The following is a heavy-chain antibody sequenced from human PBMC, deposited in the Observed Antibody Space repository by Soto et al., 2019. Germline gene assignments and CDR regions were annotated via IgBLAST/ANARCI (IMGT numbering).Heavy chain of an antibody. V-gene: IGHV3-23*01. CDR1: GFTFSSYA. CDR3: AKRPLNWGKWYFDL. CDR2: ISDRGGFT. J-gene: IGHJ2*01. D-gene: IGHD7-27*01. Sequence: EVQLLESGGGLVQPGGSLRLSCAASGFTFSSYAITWVRQAPGKGLEWVSIISDRGGFTYYADSVKGRFTISRDNSINQLYLQMNSLRAEDTAVYYCAKRPLNWGKWYFDLWGRGTLVTVSS.